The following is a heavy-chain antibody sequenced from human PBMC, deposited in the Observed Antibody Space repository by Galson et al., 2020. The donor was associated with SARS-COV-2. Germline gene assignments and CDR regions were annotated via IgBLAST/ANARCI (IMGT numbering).Heavy chain of an antibody. J-gene: IGHJ4*02. D-gene: IGHD3-22*01. V-gene: IGHV3-74*01. CDR2: INTDGSDT. Sequence: GGTLRLSCAVSGITFSTYWMHWVRQTPGKGLVWVSRINTDGSDTIYADSVKGRFTISRDNAKNTLYPQMNSLTAEDTAVYYCASYERAAFGYWGQGTLVTVSS. CDR3: ASYERAAFGY. CDR1: GITFSTYW.